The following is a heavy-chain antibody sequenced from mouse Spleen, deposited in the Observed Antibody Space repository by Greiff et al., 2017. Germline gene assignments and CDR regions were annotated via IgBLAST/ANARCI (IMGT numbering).Heavy chain of an antibody. V-gene: IGHV1-76*01. CDR1: GYTFTDYY. J-gene: IGHJ2*01. D-gene: IGHD2-5*01. CDR2: IYPGSGNT. Sequence: VQLQQSGAELVRPGASVKLSCKASGYTFTDYYINWVKQRPGQGLEWIARIYPGSGNTYYNEKFKGKATLTAEKSSSTAYMQLSSLTSEDSAVYFCARDSKYYFDYWGQGTTLTVSS. CDR3: ARDSKYYFDY.